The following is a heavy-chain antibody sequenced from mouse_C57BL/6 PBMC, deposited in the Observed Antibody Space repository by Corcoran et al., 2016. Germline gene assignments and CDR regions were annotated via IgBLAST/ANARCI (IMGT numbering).Heavy chain of an antibody. CDR3: ARLQLITTLVAQYYYAMDY. J-gene: IGHJ4*01. CDR1: GYTFTTYG. CDR2: INTYSGVP. Sequence: QIQLVQSGPELKKPGETVKISCKASGYTFTTYGMSWVKQAPGKGLKWMGGINTYSGVPTYADDFKGRFAFSLETSASTAYLQINNLKNEDTATYFCARLQLITTLVAQYYYAMDYWGQGTSVTVSS. D-gene: IGHD1-1*01. V-gene: IGHV9-3*01.